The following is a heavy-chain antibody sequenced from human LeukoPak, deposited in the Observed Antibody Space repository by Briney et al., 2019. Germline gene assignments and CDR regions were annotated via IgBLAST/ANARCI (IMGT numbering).Heavy chain of an antibody. V-gene: IGHV4-31*11. D-gene: IGHD3-10*01. J-gene: IGHJ4*02. Sequence: SETLSLTCAVYGGSFSGYYWSWIRQHPGKGLEWIGYIYYSGSTYYNPSLKSRVTISVDTSKNQFSLKLSSVTAADTAVYYCARGITMVRGAYDYWGQGTLVTVSS. CDR1: GGSFSGYY. CDR3: ARGITMVRGAYDY. CDR2: IYYSGST.